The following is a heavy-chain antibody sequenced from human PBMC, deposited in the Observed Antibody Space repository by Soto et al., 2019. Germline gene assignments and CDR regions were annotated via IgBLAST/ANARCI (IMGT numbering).Heavy chain of an antibody. CDR1: GGSISSSSYY. J-gene: IGHJ3*02. CDR2: IYYSGST. D-gene: IGHD3-16*02. Sequence: QLQLQESGPGLVKPSETLSLTCTVSGGSISSSSYYWGWIRQPPGKGLEWIGSIYYSGSTYYNPSLKSRVTISVDTSKNQFSLTLSTVTAADTAGDYCAVVMITFGGVIGACDIWAKGKWSTSLQ. CDR3: AVVMITFGGVIGACDI. V-gene: IGHV4-39*01.